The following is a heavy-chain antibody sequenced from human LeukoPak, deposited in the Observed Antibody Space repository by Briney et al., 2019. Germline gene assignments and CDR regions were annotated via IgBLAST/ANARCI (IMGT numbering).Heavy chain of an antibody. CDR2: IYYSGST. CDR1: GDSISSYY. D-gene: IGHD6-19*01. Sequence: SETLSLTCTVSGDSISSYYWTWIRQPPGKGLEWLGYIYYSGSTNYNPSLKSRVTISVDTSKTQFSLKLTSVTAADTAVYYCARDRTGWLAPDYWGQGILVTVSS. J-gene: IGHJ4*02. CDR3: ARDRTGWLAPDY. V-gene: IGHV4-59*01.